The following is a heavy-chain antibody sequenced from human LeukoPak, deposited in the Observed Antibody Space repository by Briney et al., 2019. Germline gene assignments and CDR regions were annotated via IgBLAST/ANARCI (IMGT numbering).Heavy chain of an antibody. CDR1: GGSISSSSYY. D-gene: IGHD3-16*01. Sequence: SETLSLTCTVSGGSISSSSYYWGWIRQPPGKGLEWIGSIYYSGSTYYNPSLKSRVTISVDTSKNQFSLKLSSVTAADTAVYYCAKGSYGGDYWGQGTLVAVSS. CDR3: AKGSYGGDY. V-gene: IGHV4-39*07. CDR2: IYYSGST. J-gene: IGHJ4*02.